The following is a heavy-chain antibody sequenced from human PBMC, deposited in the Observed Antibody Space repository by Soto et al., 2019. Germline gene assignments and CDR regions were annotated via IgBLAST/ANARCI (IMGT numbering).Heavy chain of an antibody. CDR1: GYSFTSYW. J-gene: IGHJ6*02. CDR3: ARTPGPEVAASLAPYYYGMDV. D-gene: IGHD2-15*01. V-gene: IGHV5-51*01. CDR2: IHPGDSDT. Sequence: GESLKISCEASGYSFTSYWIGWVRQMPGKGLEWMGIIHPGDSDTKYSPSFQGQVTISVDKSITTAYLQWSSLKASDTAMYYCARTPGPEVAASLAPYYYGMDVWGQGTTVTVSS.